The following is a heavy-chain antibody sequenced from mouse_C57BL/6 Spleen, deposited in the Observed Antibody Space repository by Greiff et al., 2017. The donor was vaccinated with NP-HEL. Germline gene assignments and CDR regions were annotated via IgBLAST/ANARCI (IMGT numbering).Heavy chain of an antibody. CDR2: IDPSDSET. D-gene: IGHD2-3*01. J-gene: IGHJ3*01. Sequence: VQLQQPGAELVRPGSSVKLSCKASGYTFTSYWMHWVKQRPIQGLEWIGNIDPSDSETHYNQKFKDKATLTVDKSSSTAYMQLSSLASEDSAVYYCARGGYYDLPAYWGQGTLVTVSA. V-gene: IGHV1-52*01. CDR1: GYTFTSYW. CDR3: ARGGYYDLPAY.